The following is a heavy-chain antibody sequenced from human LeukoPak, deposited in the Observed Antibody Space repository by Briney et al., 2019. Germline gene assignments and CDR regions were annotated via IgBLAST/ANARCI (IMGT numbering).Heavy chain of an antibody. CDR2: IYSGGST. Sequence: GGSLRLSCAASGFTFSSNYMSWVRQAPGKGLEWVSVIYSGGSTYYADSVKGQFTISRDNSKNTLYLQMNSLRAEDTAVYYCARKGYYYGMDVWGQGTTVTVSS. CDR3: ARKGYYYGMDV. V-gene: IGHV3-53*01. J-gene: IGHJ6*02. CDR1: GFTFSSNY.